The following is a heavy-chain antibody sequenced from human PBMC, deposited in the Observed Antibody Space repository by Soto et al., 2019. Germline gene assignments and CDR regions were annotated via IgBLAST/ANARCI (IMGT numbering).Heavy chain of an antibody. D-gene: IGHD3-9*01. V-gene: IGHV1-2*04. Sequence: ASVKVSCKASGYTFTGYYMHWVRQAPGQGLEWMGWINPNSGDTNYAQKFQGWVTMTRDTSISTAYMELSRLRSDDTAVYYCARSYYDILTGYYPAFDYWGQGTLVTVSS. J-gene: IGHJ4*02. CDR2: INPNSGDT. CDR1: GYTFTGYY. CDR3: ARSYYDILTGYYPAFDY.